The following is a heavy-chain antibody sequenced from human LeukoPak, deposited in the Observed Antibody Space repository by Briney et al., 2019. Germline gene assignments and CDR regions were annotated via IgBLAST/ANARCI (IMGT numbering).Heavy chain of an antibody. CDR1: GSFSDHS. D-gene: IGHD2-15*01. CDR3: ARVVVAATRYAFDI. V-gene: IGHV4-34*01. J-gene: IGHJ3*02. Sequence: SETLSLTCAVYGSFSDHSWSWIRQPPGKGLEWIGEIDEWRRTSYSPSLKSRVTLSVDTSKNQFSMKLSSVTAADTAVYYCARVVVAATRYAFDIWGQGTMVTVSS. CDR2: IDEWRRT.